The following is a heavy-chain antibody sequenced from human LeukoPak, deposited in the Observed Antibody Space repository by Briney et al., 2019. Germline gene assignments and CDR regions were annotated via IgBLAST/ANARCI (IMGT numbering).Heavy chain of an antibody. J-gene: IGHJ5*02. CDR3: ARGVVGDIVVVPAARDDWFDP. CDR2: IIPIFGTA. Sequence: SVKVSCKASGGTFSSYAISWVRQAPGQGLEWMGRIIPIFGTANYAQKFQGRVTITADESTSTAYMELSSLRSEDTAVYYCARGVVGDIVVVPAARDDWFDPWGQGTLVTVSS. V-gene: IGHV1-69*13. D-gene: IGHD2-2*01. CDR1: GGTFSSYA.